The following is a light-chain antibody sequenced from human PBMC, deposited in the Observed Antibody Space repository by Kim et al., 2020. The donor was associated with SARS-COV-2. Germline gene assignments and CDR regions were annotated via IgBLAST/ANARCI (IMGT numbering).Light chain of an antibody. J-gene: IGKJ5*01. V-gene: IGKV3-15*01. Sequence: SGSLGQRVTRACRASQSVGSYVAWYQHKPGQGPRLLIYGTYTRATGIPVRFIGSGSETAFTLTITSLQTEDVAVYYCQQYNHWISFGQGTRLDIK. CDR1: QSVGSY. CDR2: GTY. CDR3: QQYNHWIS.